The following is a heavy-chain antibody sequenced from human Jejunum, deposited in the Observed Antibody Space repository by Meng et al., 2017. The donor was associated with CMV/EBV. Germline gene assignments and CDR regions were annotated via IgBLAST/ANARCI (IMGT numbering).Heavy chain of an antibody. Sequence: STSGMHWVRQVSGKGLEWVAFIREDGSRKFYAASVKGRFTISRDNSKNTLYVQMNSLRDEDTAVYYCATEYSSSPGVVLGDAFHIWGQGTVVSVSS. CDR3: ATEYSSSPGVVLGDAFHI. CDR1: STSG. J-gene: IGHJ3*02. CDR2: IREDGSRK. D-gene: IGHD6-6*01. V-gene: IGHV3-30*02.